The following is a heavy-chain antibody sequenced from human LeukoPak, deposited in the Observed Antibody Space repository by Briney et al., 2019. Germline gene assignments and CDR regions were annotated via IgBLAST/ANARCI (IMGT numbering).Heavy chain of an antibody. V-gene: IGHV4-39*01. CDR3: ARYLWFGELKRFDY. CDR1: GGSISSSSYY. J-gene: IGHJ4*02. Sequence: SETLSLTCTVSGGSISSSSYYWGWIRQPPGKGLEWIGSIYSSGSTYYNPSLKSRVTISVDTSKNQFSLKLSSVTAADTAVYYCARYLWFGELKRFDYWGQGTLVTVSS. CDR2: IYSSGST. D-gene: IGHD3-10*01.